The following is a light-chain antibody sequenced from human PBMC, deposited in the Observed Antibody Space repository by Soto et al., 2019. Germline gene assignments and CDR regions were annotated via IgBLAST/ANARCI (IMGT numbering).Light chain of an antibody. Sequence: EIVLTQSPGTLSLSPGERATLSCRASQSFNSIYLAWYQQKPGQAPRLLIYGASSRATGIPDRFSGSGSGTDFTLTISRLEPEDFAVYYCQQRSNWPPITFGQGTKVDI. CDR1: QSFNSIY. V-gene: IGKV3D-20*02. J-gene: IGKJ1*01. CDR2: GAS. CDR3: QQRSNWPPIT.